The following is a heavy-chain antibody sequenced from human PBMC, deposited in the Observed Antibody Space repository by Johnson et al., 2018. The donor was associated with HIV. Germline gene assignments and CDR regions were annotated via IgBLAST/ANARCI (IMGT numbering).Heavy chain of an antibody. CDR3: ARVKQQVVRVGSDACDI. J-gene: IGHJ3*02. CDR2: ISPDGSNK. CDR1: GFTFSSYA. D-gene: IGHD6-13*01. V-gene: IGHV3-30-3*01. Sequence: QVQLVESGGGVVQPERSLRLSCAASGFTFSSYAMHWVRQAPGKGLEWVVVISPDGSNKYYADSVKGRFTISRDNSKNTLYLQMNSLRAEDTAVYYCARVKQQVVRVGSDACDIWGQGKMVTVSS.